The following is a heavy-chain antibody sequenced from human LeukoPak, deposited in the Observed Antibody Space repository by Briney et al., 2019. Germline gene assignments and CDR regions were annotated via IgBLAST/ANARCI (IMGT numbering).Heavy chain of an antibody. CDR2: IIPIFGTA. D-gene: IGHD6-19*01. CDR1: GGTFSSYA. J-gene: IGHJ2*01. V-gene: IGHV1-69*13. Sequence: SVKVSCTASGGTFSSYAISWVRQAPGQGLEWMGGIIPIFGTANYAQKFQGRVTITADESTSTAYIELSRLRSEDTAVYYCARDVGTTIAVAGTWYFDLWGRGTLVTVSS. CDR3: ARDVGTTIAVAGTWYFDL.